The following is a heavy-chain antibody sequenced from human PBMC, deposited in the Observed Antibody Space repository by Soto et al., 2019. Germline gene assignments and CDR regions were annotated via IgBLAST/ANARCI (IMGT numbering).Heavy chain of an antibody. D-gene: IGHD2-21*01. Sequence: VQFVQSGAELKKPGSSVRVSCRASGGTIKTYTLSWVRQAPGQGLEWMGAFIPSFPAPNFAQRFKGRLTLTADESTNTGFMELSGLRPEDPALYFCATGEVVPSFPNWLDTWGQGTHVIVSS. CDR3: ATGEVVPSFPNWLDT. V-gene: IGHV1-69*12. CDR1: GGTIKTYT. CDR2: FIPSFPAP. J-gene: IGHJ5*02.